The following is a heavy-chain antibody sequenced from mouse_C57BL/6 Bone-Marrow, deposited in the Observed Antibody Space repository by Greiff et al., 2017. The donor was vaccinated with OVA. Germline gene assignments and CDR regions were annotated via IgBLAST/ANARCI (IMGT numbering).Heavy chain of an antibody. CDR1: GYTFTSYT. D-gene: IGHD1-1*01. CDR2: INPSSGYT. Sequence: QVHVKQSGAELARPGASVKMSCKASGYTFTSYTMHWVKQRPGQGLEWIGYINPSSGYTKYNQKFKDKATLTADKSSSTAYMQLSSLTSEDSAVYYCARTVLLRYYAMDYWGQGTSVTVSS. CDR3: ARTVLLRYYAMDY. V-gene: IGHV1-4*01. J-gene: IGHJ4*01.